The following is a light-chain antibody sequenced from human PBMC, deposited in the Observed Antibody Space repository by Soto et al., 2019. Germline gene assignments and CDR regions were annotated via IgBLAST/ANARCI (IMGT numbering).Light chain of an antibody. J-gene: IGLJ3*02. CDR3: QSYDISLSTSQV. CDR2: AND. Sequence: QSVLTQPPSVSGAPGQRVTISCTGSSSNIGAGYDVHWYQQLPGTAPKLLIYANDNRPSGVPDRFSGSKSGTSASLAITGLQADDEADYYCQSYDISLSTSQVFGGGTKVTVL. V-gene: IGLV1-40*01. CDR1: SSNIGAGYD.